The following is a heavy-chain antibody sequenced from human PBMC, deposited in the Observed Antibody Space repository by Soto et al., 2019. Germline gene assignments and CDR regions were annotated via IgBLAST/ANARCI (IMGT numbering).Heavy chain of an antibody. CDR3: AKGVAGTTWVPFDY. Sequence: EVQLLESGGGLVHPGGSLRLSCAASGFSFSSNAMSWVRQAPGKGLEWVSAISGSGYSTFYADSVKGRFTISRDNSKNTLPLQMNSLRVEDTAVYYCAKGVAGTTWVPFDYWGQGILVTVSS. D-gene: IGHD1-7*01. CDR2: ISGSGYST. V-gene: IGHV3-23*01. CDR1: GFSFSSNA. J-gene: IGHJ4*02.